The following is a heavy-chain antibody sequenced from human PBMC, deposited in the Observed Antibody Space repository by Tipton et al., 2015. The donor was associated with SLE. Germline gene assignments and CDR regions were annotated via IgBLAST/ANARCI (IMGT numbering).Heavy chain of an antibody. D-gene: IGHD3-10*01. CDR1: GYSFTSYW. J-gene: IGHJ4*02. CDR3: ARLPGVRGVIRVLWD. Sequence: QSGAEVKKPGESLKISCKGSGYSFTSYWIGWVRQMPGKGLEWMGIIYPGDSDTRYSPSFQGQVTISADKSISTAYLQWSSLKASDTAMYYVARLPGVRGVIRVLWDWGQGTLVTVSS. V-gene: IGHV5-51*03. CDR2: IYPGDSDT.